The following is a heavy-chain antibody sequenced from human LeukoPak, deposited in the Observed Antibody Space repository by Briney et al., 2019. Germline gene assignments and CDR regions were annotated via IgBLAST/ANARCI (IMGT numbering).Heavy chain of an antibody. CDR2: MNPNSGNT. V-gene: IGHV1-8*01. Sequence: ASVKVSCKASGYTFTSYDINWVRQATGQGLEWMGWMNPNSGNTGYAQKFQGRVTMTRDTSTSTVYMELSSLRSEDTAVYYCARDFPYCSGGSCYSDYYYGMDVWGQGTTVTVSS. J-gene: IGHJ6*02. D-gene: IGHD2-15*01. CDR1: GYTFTSYD. CDR3: ARDFPYCSGGSCYSDYYYGMDV.